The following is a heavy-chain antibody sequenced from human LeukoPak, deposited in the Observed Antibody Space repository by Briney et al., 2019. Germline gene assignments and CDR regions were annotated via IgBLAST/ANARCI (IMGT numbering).Heavy chain of an antibody. Sequence: SQTLSLTCTVSGGSISSGDYYWNWIRQPPGKGLEWIGYIYYSGSTYYNPSLKSRVTISVDTSKNQFSLKLSSVTAADTAVYYCARHCSSTSCYSGLDYWGQGTLVTVSS. V-gene: IGHV4-30-4*08. J-gene: IGHJ4*02. D-gene: IGHD2-2*02. CDR2: IYYSGST. CDR3: ARHCSSTSCYSGLDY. CDR1: GGSISSGDYY.